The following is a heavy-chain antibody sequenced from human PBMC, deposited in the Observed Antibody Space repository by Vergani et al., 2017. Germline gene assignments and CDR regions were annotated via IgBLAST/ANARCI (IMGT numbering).Heavy chain of an antibody. CDR3: ARVRAVAGIVSFDY. CDR2: ISSSSSYI. D-gene: IGHD6-19*01. CDR1: GFTFTSYS. V-gene: IGHV3-21*01. Sequence: EVQLVESGGGLVKPGGSLRLSCAASGFTFTSYSMNWVRQAPGKGLEWVSSISSSSSYIYYADSVKGRFTISRDNAKNSLYLQRNSLRAEDTAVDYCARVRAVAGIVSFDYWGQGTLVTVSS. J-gene: IGHJ4*02.